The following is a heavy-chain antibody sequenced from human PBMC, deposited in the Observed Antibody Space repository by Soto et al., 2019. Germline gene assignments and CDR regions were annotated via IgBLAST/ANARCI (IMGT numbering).Heavy chain of an antibody. D-gene: IGHD3-10*01. Sequence: ASVKVSCKASGYTFTSYYMHWVRQAPGQGLEWMGIINPSGGSTSYAQKFQGRATMTRDTSTSTVYMELSSLRSEDTAVYYCARQFGEYGMDVWGQGTTVTVSS. CDR3: ARQFGEYGMDV. CDR2: INPSGGST. V-gene: IGHV1-46*01. CDR1: GYTFTSYY. J-gene: IGHJ6*02.